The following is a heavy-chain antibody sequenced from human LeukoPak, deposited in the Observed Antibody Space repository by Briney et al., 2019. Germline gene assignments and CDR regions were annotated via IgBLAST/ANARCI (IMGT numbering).Heavy chain of an antibody. CDR3: ARVVMRSMWMDN. CDR2: FYYSGST. J-gene: IGHJ4*02. Sequence: PSETLSLTCTVSGGSISSSSYYWGWIRQPPGKGLEWIGSFYYSGSTYYNPSLKSRVTISVDTSKNQFSLKLSSATAADTAVYYCARVVMRSMWMDNWGQGTLVTVSS. V-gene: IGHV4-39*01. CDR1: GGSISSSSYY. D-gene: IGHD5-12*01.